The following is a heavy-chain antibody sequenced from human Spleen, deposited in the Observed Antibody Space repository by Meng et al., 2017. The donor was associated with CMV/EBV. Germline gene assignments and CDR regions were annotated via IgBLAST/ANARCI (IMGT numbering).Heavy chain of an antibody. CDR2: IKQDGTEK. CDR1: GFTFSSYW. D-gene: IGHD4-23*01. CDR3: AKAQLAMVVTGMDV. Sequence: GGSLRLSCTASGFTFSSYWMSWVRQAPGKGLEWVANIKQDGTEKYYLDSVKGRFTISRDNADNSLYLQMNSLRAEDTAVYYCAKAQLAMVVTGMDVWGQGTTVTVSS. V-gene: IGHV3-7*01. J-gene: IGHJ6*02.